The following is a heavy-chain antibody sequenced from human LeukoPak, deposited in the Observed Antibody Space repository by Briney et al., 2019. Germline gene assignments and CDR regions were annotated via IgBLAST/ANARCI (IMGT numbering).Heavy chain of an antibody. V-gene: IGHV3-72*01. Sequence: PGGSLRLSCAASGSTSGEYHMDWARQAPGKGLEGAGRIRKKSNSYTTEYAASVKGRFTISRDDSRNSLYLQMNNLKSEDTAVYFCAIVGGWVGGFETFDIWGHGTMVTVSS. CDR1: GSTSGEYH. CDR2: IRKKSNSYTT. J-gene: IGHJ3*02. D-gene: IGHD1-26*01. CDR3: AIVGGWVGGFETFDI.